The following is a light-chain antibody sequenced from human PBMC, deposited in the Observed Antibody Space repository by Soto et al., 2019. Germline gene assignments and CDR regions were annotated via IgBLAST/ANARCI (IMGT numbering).Light chain of an antibody. CDR2: GAS. CDR1: QSVSKNY. J-gene: IGKJ1*01. Sequence: IVLTQSPGTLSLSPGERATLSCRASQSVSKNYLAWYQQKPGQAPRLLIYGASSRATDIPDRFSGSGSGTDFTLTIMRLEPEDFAVYYCQQYGSSLPWTFGQGTKVEIK. CDR3: QQYGSSLPWT. V-gene: IGKV3-20*01.